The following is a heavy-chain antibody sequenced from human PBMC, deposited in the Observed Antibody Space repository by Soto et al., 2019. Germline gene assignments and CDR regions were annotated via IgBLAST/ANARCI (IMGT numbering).Heavy chain of an antibody. CDR3: ARGKFPFTFDY. D-gene: IGHD3-10*01. CDR2: IYYSGST. V-gene: IGHV4-59*01. CDR1: GGSISTYY. Sequence: SETLSLTCTVSGGSISTYYWSWIRQPPGKGLEWIGYIYYSGSTNYNPSLKSRVTISEVASKNQFSLKLSSVTAADTAVYYCARGKFPFTFDYWGQGTLVTVSS. J-gene: IGHJ4*02.